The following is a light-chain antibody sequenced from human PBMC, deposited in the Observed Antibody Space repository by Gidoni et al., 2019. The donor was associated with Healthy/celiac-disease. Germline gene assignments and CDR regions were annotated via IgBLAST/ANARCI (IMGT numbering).Light chain of an antibody. CDR2: AAS. Sequence: AIRMTQSPSSFSASTGDRVTITCRASQGISSYLAWYQQKPGKAPKLLIYAASTLQSGVPSSFRCSGSGTDFTLTISCLQSEDFATYYCQQYYSYPPTFGQGTKVEIK. CDR1: QGISSY. CDR3: QQYYSYPPT. J-gene: IGKJ1*01. V-gene: IGKV1-8*01.